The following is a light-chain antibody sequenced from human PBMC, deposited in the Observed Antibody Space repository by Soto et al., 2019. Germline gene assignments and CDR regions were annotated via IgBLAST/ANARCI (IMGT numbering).Light chain of an antibody. CDR2: DAS. J-gene: IGKJ5*01. Sequence: EIVLTQSPGTLSLSPGERATLSCRTSQNINKYLAWYQQKPGQAPRLLIYDASNRATGIPARFSGSGSGTDFTPTISSLEPEDFAVYYCQQRSNWPITFGQGTRLEIK. CDR3: QQRSNWPIT. CDR1: QNINKY. V-gene: IGKV3-11*01.